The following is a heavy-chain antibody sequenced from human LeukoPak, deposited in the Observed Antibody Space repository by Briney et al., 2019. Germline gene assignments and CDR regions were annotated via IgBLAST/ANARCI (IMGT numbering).Heavy chain of an antibody. V-gene: IGHV3-7*01. Sequence: GGSLRLSCAASGFTFSSYWMSWVRQAPGKGLEWVANIKQDGSEKYYVDSVKGRFTISRDNAKNSLYLQMNSLRAEDTAVYYCARDRGEELRYFDWLFKQNAFDIWGQGTMVTVSS. D-gene: IGHD3-9*01. CDR1: GFTFSSYW. CDR2: IKQDGSEK. CDR3: ARDRGEELRYFDWLFKQNAFDI. J-gene: IGHJ3*02.